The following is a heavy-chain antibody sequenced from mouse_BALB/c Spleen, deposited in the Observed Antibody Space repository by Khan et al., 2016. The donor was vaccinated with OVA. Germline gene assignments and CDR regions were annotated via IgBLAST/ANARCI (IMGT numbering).Heavy chain of an antibody. CDR1: GFSLTNFG. V-gene: IGHV2-6*02. CDR3: ARTSSPYAMDY. Sequence: VQLKQSGPGLVAPSQSLSITCTVSGFSLTNFGVHWVRQPPGKGLEWLVLIWSDGTTTYNSALKSRLSISKDTYKSHAFFKMNSLQTDDTAMYYCARTSSPYAMDYWGQGTSVTVSS. CDR2: IWSDGTT. J-gene: IGHJ4*01.